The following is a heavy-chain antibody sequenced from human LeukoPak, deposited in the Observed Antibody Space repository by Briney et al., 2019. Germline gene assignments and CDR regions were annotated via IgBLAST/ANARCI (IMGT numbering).Heavy chain of an antibody. D-gene: IGHD6-19*01. CDR1: GYTLTELS. V-gene: IGHV1-24*01. Sequence: ASVKVSCKVSGYTLTELSMHWVRQAPGKGLEWMGGFDPEDGETIYAQKFQGIVTMTEDTSTDTAYMELSSLRSEDTAVYYCATFIRPYSSGWYRFFDYWGQGTLVTVSS. J-gene: IGHJ4*02. CDR2: FDPEDGET. CDR3: ATFIRPYSSGWYRFFDY.